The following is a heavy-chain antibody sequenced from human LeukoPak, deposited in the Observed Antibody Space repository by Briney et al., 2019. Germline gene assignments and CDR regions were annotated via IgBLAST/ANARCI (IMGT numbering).Heavy chain of an antibody. CDR2: IYTSGAT. CDR1: GGSFSTYY. Sequence: PSETLSLTCTVSGGSFSTYYWSWIRQPAGKGLEWIGHIYTSGATNYNPSLKSRVTMSIDTSKNQFSLKLSSVTAADTAVYYCARVVVAAAAKYYFDYWGQGTLVTVSS. V-gene: IGHV4-4*07. J-gene: IGHJ4*02. D-gene: IGHD2-15*01. CDR3: ARVVVAAAAKYYFDY.